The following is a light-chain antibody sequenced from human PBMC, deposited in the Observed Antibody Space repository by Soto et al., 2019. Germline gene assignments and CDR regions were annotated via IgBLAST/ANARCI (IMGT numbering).Light chain of an antibody. V-gene: IGKV1-39*01. CDR3: QQSYSTLWT. Sequence: DIQLTQSPSSLSAFVGDRFTITCRASQSISSYLSWYQQKPGKATKLLIYAASSLQSGVTSRCSGSGAGTDFTLTISSLQPEDCATYYCQQSYSTLWTFGQGTKVDIK. J-gene: IGKJ1*01. CDR2: AAS. CDR1: QSISSY.